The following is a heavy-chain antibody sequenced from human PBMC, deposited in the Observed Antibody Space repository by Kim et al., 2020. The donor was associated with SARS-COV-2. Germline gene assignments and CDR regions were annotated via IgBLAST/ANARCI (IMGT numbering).Heavy chain of an antibody. D-gene: IGHD5-18*01. CDR3: AREIQLWYFWFDP. J-gene: IGHJ5*02. Sequence: GGSLRLSCAASGFTFSSYSMNWVRQAPGKGLEWVSSISSSSSYIYYADSVKGRFTISRDNAKNSLYLQMNSLRAEDTAVYYCAREIQLWYFWFDPWGQGTLVTVSS. CDR1: GFTFSSYS. CDR2: ISSSSSYI. V-gene: IGHV3-21*01.